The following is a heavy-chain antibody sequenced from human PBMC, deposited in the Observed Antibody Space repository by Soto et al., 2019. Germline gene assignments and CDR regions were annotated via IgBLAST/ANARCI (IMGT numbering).Heavy chain of an antibody. CDR2: IYYRSKWFH. CDR1: GDSVSSNGAC. Sequence: SQTLSLTCVISGDSVSSNGACWNWIRQSPSRGLQWLGRIYYRSKWFHDYAASVESRMAVNPDTSRNQFSLQLNYVTPEDTAVYYCARVHCSAGTCLDGLDFWGQGTTVTVSS. J-gene: IGHJ6*02. V-gene: IGHV6-1*01. D-gene: IGHD2-15*01. CDR3: ARVHCSAGTCLDGLDF.